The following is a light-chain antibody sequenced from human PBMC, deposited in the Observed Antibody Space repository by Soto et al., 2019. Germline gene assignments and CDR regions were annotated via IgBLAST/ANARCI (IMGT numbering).Light chain of an antibody. V-gene: IGKV3-15*01. CDR1: QSISSN. Sequence: EIVMTQSPDTLSVSPGESATLSCRASQSISSNLAWYQQKPGQAPRLLIYGASTRATGIPARSSGSGSGTEFTLNIRSLQSEDFAVYYCQHYNNWPPWTFGQGTKVEIK. CDR2: GAS. CDR3: QHYNNWPPWT. J-gene: IGKJ1*01.